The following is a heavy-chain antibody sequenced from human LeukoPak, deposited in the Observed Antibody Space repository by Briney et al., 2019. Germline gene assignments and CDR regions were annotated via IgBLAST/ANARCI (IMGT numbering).Heavy chain of an antibody. Sequence: SVKVSCKASGGTFSSYAISWVRQAPGQGLEWMGRIIPILGIANYAQKFQGRVTITADKSASTAYMELSSLRSEDTAVYYCARRDSSRSSFDYWGQGTLVTVSS. CDR2: IIPILGIA. CDR3: ARRDSSRSSFDY. V-gene: IGHV1-69*04. J-gene: IGHJ4*02. CDR1: GGTFSSYA. D-gene: IGHD3-22*01.